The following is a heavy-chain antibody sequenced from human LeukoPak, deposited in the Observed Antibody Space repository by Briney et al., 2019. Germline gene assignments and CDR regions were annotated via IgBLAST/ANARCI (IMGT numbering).Heavy chain of an antibody. CDR1: GFTFSSYS. Sequence: GGSLRLSCAASGFTFSSYSMNWVRRAPGKGLEWVSYISSSSSTIYYADSVKGRFTISRDNAKNSLYLQMNSLRAEDTAVYYCAREGELGYCSSTSCAPFDYWGQGTLVTVSS. V-gene: IGHV3-48*01. J-gene: IGHJ4*02. CDR2: ISSSSSTI. D-gene: IGHD2-2*01. CDR3: AREGELGYCSSTSCAPFDY.